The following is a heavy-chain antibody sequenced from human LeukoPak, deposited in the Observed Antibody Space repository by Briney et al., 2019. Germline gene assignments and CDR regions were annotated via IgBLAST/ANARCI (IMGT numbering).Heavy chain of an antibody. V-gene: IGHV3-11*05. CDR1: GSTFSDYY. J-gene: IGHJ4*02. CDR3: ARDSSGWSVDY. CDR2: ICSTSSYI. D-gene: IGHD6-19*01. Sequence: GGSLRLSCAASGSTFSDYYMSWIRQAPGKGLEWVSFICSTSSYIKDADSAKGRFTISRDNAKKSLYLQMNSLRAEDTAVYYCARDSSGWSVDYWGQGTLVTVSS.